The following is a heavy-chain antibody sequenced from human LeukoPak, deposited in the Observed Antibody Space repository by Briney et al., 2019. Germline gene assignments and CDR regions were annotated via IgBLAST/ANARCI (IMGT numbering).Heavy chain of an antibody. CDR1: GFTFDDHA. D-gene: IGHD2-21*01. CDR3: ARDVWRRAFYYAMDV. CDR2: ISWYSGNI. V-gene: IGHV3-9*01. Sequence: PGGSLRLSWVASGFTFDDHAMHWVRQAPGKGLEWVSSISWYSGNIGYADSVKGRFSISRDNAKNTLYLEMNSLRTDDTALYFCARDVWRRAFYYAMDVWGLGPTVAVSS. J-gene: IGHJ6*02.